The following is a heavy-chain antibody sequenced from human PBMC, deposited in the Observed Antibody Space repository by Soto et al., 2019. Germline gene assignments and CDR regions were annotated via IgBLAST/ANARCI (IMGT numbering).Heavy chain of an antibody. D-gene: IGHD4-17*01. CDR2: FFSDVER. V-gene: IGHV2-26*01. CDR3: ARMDGDYNYYALDV. CDR1: GFSLSNGRMG. J-gene: IGHJ6*02. Sequence: QVTLKESGPVLVKPTETLTLTCTVSGFSLSNGRMGVSWIRQPPGKPLEWLAHFFSDVERSYSASMQSRLTLSTDTSGSQVVLTMTNMDPVVTATYYCARMDGDYNYYALDVWGQGTTVTVSS.